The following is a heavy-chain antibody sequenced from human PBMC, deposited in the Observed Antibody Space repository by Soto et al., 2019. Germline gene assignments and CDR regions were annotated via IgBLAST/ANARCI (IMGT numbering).Heavy chain of an antibody. CDR2: IKQDGSER. V-gene: IGHV3-7*01. D-gene: IGHD1-26*01. CDR1: GFKFSWYW. J-gene: IGHJ5*02. Sequence: PGGSLRLSCAASGFKFSWYWVSWVRQVPGKGLEWVANIKQDGSERYYVDSVKGRFTISRDNAKNSLYLQMNSLRAEDTAVYYCVRDCCGSYAYDHWGQGTLVTVSS. CDR3: VRDCCGSYAYDH.